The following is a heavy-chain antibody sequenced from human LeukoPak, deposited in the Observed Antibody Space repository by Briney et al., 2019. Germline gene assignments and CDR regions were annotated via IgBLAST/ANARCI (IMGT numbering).Heavy chain of an antibody. CDR3: AKERVGYGYYFDY. Sequence: GRSLRLSCAASGFTFSSYGMHWVRQAPGKGLEWVAVISYDGSNKYYADSVKGRFTISRDNSMNTLYLQMNSLRAEDTAVYYCAKERVGYGYYFDYWGQGTLVTVSS. V-gene: IGHV3-30*18. J-gene: IGHJ4*02. CDR1: GFTFSSYG. D-gene: IGHD5-18*01. CDR2: ISYDGSNK.